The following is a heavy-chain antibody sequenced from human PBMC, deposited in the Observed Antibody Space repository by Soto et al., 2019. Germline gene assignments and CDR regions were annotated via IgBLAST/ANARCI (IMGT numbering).Heavy chain of an antibody. Sequence: ASVKVSCKASGYTFTGYYMHWVRQAPGQGLEWMGWINPNSGGTNYAQKFQGRVTMTRDTSISTAYMELSRLRSDDTAVYYCAGDRGTMIVVVITPSSWFDPWGQGNLVTVSS. CDR1: GYTFTGYY. CDR3: AGDRGTMIVVVITPSSWFDP. CDR2: INPNSGGT. D-gene: IGHD3-22*01. V-gene: IGHV1-2*02. J-gene: IGHJ5*02.